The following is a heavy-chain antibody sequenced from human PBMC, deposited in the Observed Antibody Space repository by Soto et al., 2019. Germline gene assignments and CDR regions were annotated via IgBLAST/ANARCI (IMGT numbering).Heavy chain of an antibody. Sequence: ESLKISGKGCGYRFTTYWIAWVRQMPGKGLEWMGIIYPGDSDTRYNPSFQGQVTFSADKSISTAYLQWSSLKASDSAMYYCARLADSIGPQDYWGQGTLVTGSS. CDR2: IYPGDSDT. J-gene: IGHJ4*02. CDR1: GYRFTTYW. V-gene: IGHV5-51*01. CDR3: ARLADSIGPQDY. D-gene: IGHD3-22*01.